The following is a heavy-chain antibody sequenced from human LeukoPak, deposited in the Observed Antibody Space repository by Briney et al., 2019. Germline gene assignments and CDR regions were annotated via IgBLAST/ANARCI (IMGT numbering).Heavy chain of an antibody. J-gene: IGHJ5*02. CDR1: GGSISSYY. CDR2: IYYSGST. V-gene: IGHV4-59*12. D-gene: IGHD6-13*01. CDR3: ARANRRQQLVRGWFDP. Sequence: SETLSLTCTVSGGSISSYYWSWIRQPPGKGLEWIGYIYYSGSTNYNPSLKSRVTISVDTSKNQFSLKLSSVTAADTAVYYCARANRRQQLVRGWFDPWGQGTLVTVSS.